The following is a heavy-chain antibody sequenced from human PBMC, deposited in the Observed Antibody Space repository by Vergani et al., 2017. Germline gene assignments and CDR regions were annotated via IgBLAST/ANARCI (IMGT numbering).Heavy chain of an antibody. J-gene: IGHJ4*02. CDR3: ARGDDSSGYYYPDY. CDR1: GGSFSGYY. D-gene: IGHD3-22*01. V-gene: IGHV4-59*10. Sequence: QVQLQQWGAGLLKPSETLSLTCAVYGGSFSGYYWSWIRPPAGKGREWIGRIYTIGSTNYNPALKSRVTMSVDTSKNQFSLKLSSVTAADTAVYYCARGDDSSGYYYPDYWGQGTLVTVSS. CDR2: IYTIGST.